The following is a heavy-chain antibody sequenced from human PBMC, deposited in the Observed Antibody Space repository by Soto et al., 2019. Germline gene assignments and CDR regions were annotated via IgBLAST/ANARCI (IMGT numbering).Heavy chain of an antibody. V-gene: IGHV5-10-1*01. CDR3: ARFYGSGSTQFEC. D-gene: IGHD3-10*01. J-gene: IGHJ4*01. CDR1: VDRFTSYC. CDR2: IDPSDSYI. Sequence: PGESLKISCKGSVDRFTSYCITWLRQMPVKGLEWMGRIDPSDSYINYSPSFQGHVTISADKYISTAYLQWSSLKPSDTAMYYCARFYGSGSTQFECWGHGTMVTVSS.